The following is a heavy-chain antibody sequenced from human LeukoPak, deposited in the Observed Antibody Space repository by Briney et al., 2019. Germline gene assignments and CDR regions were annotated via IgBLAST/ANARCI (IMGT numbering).Heavy chain of an antibody. CDR2: IFYTGST. D-gene: IGHD1-1*01. CDR1: GGSVNSTRYY. CDR3: ARHSPYSRNDGLGYFDP. J-gene: IGHJ5*02. Sequence: QSSETLSLTCSVSGGSVNSTRYYWGWIRQSPEKGLEWIGTIFYTGSTHYNPSLKSRVSISVDMSNNHFSLKLTSVTAADTAHYYCARHSPYSRNDGLGYFDPWGQGILVTVSS. V-gene: IGHV4-39*01.